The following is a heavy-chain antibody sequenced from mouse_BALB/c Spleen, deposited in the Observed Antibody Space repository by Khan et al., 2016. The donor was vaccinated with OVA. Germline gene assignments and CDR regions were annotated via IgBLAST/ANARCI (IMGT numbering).Heavy chain of an antibody. CDR2: INTYTGEP. V-gene: IGHV9-1*02. Sequence: QIQLVQSGPELKKPGETVKISCKASGYTFTNQGMNWVKQAPGKGLKWMGWINTYTGEPTYADDFKGRFAFSLEPSASTAYLQINNLKHEDMSTYFCARSYWYFAVWGAGATVTVSS. J-gene: IGHJ1*01. CDR3: ARSYWYFAV. CDR1: GYTFTNQG.